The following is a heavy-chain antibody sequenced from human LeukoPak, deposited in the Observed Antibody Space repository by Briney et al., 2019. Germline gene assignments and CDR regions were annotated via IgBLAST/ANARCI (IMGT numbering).Heavy chain of an antibody. CDR2: INPNSGGT. CDR1: GYTFTGYY. CDR3: ARFVLMVYATSKSINWFDP. Sequence: ASVKVSCKASGYTFTGYYMHWVRQAPGQGLEWMGWINPNSGGTNYAQKFQGRVTMTRDTSISTAYMELSRLRSDDTAVYYCARFVLMVYATSKSINWFDPWGQGTLVTVSS. J-gene: IGHJ5*02. V-gene: IGHV1-2*02. D-gene: IGHD2-8*01.